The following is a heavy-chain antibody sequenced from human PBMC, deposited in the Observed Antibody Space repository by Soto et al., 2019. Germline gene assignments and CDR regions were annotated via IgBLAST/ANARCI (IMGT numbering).Heavy chain of an antibody. J-gene: IGHJ4*02. Sequence: GGSLRLSCAASGFTFSRYAMHWVRQAPGKGLEWVALISYDGSNKYYADSVKGRFTISRDNSKNTLYLQMNSLRAEDTAVYYCAISGYSSNSLVYWGQGTLVTVYS. D-gene: IGHD6-19*01. CDR2: ISYDGSNK. V-gene: IGHV3-30-3*01. CDR1: GFTFSRYA. CDR3: AISGYSSNSLVY.